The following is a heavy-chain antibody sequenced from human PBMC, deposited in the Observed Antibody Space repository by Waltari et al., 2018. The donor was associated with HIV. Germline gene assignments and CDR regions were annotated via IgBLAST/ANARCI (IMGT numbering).Heavy chain of an antibody. Sequence: QVQLVESGGGVVQPGRSLRLSCAASGFTFSSYGMHWVRQAPGNGLEGVAVIWYDGTNKYYADSVKGRFTISRDNSKNTLYLQMNSLRAEDTAVYYCARDRSEGGGYYYYGLDVWGQGTTVTVSS. CDR2: IWYDGTNK. CDR1: GFTFSSYG. CDR3: ARDRSEGGGYYYYGLDV. J-gene: IGHJ6*02. V-gene: IGHV3-33*01. D-gene: IGHD2-15*01.